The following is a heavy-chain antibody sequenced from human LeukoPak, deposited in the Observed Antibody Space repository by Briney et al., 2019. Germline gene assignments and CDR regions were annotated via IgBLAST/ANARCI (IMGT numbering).Heavy chain of an antibody. CDR2: IYHSGST. D-gene: IGHD3-9*01. Sequence: PSETLSLTCTVSGYSISSGYYWGWIRQPPGKGLEWIGSIYHSGSTYYNPSLKSRVTIPVDTSKNQFSLKLSSVTAADTAVYYCARDVARVILTGYYRTFDYWGQGTLVTVSS. V-gene: IGHV4-38-2*02. CDR1: GYSISSGYY. CDR3: ARDVARVILTGYYRTFDY. J-gene: IGHJ4*02.